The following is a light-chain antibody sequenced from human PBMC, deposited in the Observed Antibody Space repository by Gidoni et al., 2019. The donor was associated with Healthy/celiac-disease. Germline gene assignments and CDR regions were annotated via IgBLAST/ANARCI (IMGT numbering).Light chain of an antibody. Sequence: QSALTQPPSASGSPGQSVTISCTGPSSDVGGYNYVSWYQQHPGKAPKLMIYEVSKRPAGVPDRFSGSKSGNTAYLTVYGLQAEDEADYYCSSYAGSNILFGGGTKLTVL. CDR1: SSDVGGYNY. J-gene: IGLJ2*01. CDR3: SSYAGSNIL. V-gene: IGLV2-8*01. CDR2: EVS.